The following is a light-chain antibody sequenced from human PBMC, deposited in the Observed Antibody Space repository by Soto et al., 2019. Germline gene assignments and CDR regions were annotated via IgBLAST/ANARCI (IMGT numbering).Light chain of an antibody. CDR3: QQSYSTPWT. J-gene: IGKJ1*01. CDR2: AAS. V-gene: IGKV1-39*01. CDR1: QSILTY. Sequence: DIQMTRSPSSLSAAVGDRVTITCRASQSILTYLNWFQQKPGKAPKLLMYAASSLQGGVPSRFSGSGSGTDFTLTISSLQPEDFATYYCQQSYSTPWTFGQGTKVDIK.